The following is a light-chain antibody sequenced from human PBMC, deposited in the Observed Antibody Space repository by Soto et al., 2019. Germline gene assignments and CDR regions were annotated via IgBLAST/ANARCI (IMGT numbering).Light chain of an antibody. J-gene: IGLJ3*02. V-gene: IGLV1-44*01. Sequence: QSVLTQPPSASGTPGQRVTISCSGSSSNIGSNIVNWYQHLPGTAPKLLIKTDNQRPSGVPDRFSGSKSDTSASLAISGLQSEDEADYCCAAWVDSLNGWLFGGGTKVSV. CDR1: SSNIGSNI. CDR2: TDN. CDR3: AAWVDSLNGWL.